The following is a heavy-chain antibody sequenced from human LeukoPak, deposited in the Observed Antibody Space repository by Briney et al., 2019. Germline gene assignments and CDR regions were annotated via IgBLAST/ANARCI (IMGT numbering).Heavy chain of an antibody. CDR2: INHSGST. Sequence: SETLSLTCAVYGGSFSGYYWSWIRQPPGKGLEWIGEINHSGSTNYNPSLKSRVTISVDTSKNQFSLKLGSVTAADTAVYYCARGGTTAPYYYYGMDVWGQGTTVTVSS. D-gene: IGHD4-17*01. CDR1: GGSFSGYY. V-gene: IGHV4-34*01. CDR3: ARGGTTAPYYYYGMDV. J-gene: IGHJ6*02.